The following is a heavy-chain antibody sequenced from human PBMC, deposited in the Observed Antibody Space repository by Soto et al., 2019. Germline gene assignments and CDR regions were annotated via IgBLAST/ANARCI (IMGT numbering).Heavy chain of an antibody. CDR3: ARDPYGDYYFDY. CDR1: GFTFSTYA. Sequence: SGGSLRLSCAASGFTFSTYAMHWVRQAPGKGLEWVAVISYDGSNEYYTDSVKGRFTISRDNSKNTLYVQMNSLRVEDTAVYYCARDPYGDYYFDYRGQGTLVTVSS. V-gene: IGHV3-30-3*01. CDR2: ISYDGSNE. D-gene: IGHD4-17*01. J-gene: IGHJ4*02.